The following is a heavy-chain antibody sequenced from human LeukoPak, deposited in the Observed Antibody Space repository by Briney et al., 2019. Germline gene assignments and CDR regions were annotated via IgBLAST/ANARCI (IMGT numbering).Heavy chain of an antibody. CDR2: INHSGST. CDR3: ARGLPAIFGVVPGRPPFDY. V-gene: IGHV4-34*01. Sequence: PSETLSLTCAVYGGSFSGYYWSWIRQPPGKGLEWIGEINHSGSTNYNPSLKSRVTISVDTSKNQFSLKLSSVTAADTAVYYCARGLPAIFGVVPGRPPFDYWGQGTLVTVSS. CDR1: GGSFSGYY. J-gene: IGHJ4*02. D-gene: IGHD3-3*01.